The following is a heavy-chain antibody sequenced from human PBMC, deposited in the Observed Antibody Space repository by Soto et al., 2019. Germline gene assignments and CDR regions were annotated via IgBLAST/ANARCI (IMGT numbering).Heavy chain of an antibody. J-gene: IGHJ4*02. D-gene: IGHD6-19*01. Sequence: ASVKVSCKASGYTFTAYSMHWVRQAPGQGLEWVGWFNPNSGDTIYAQKFQGRVTLARDTSIGTAYMELYSLTSDDTAVYYCAREASAVISLDYWGQGTLVTVSS. CDR1: GYTFTAYS. CDR3: AREASAVISLDY. V-gene: IGHV1-2*02. CDR2: FNPNSGDT.